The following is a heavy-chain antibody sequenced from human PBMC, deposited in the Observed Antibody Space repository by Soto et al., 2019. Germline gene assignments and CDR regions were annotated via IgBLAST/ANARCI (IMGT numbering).Heavy chain of an antibody. CDR2: ISSSSSYI. J-gene: IGHJ4*02. Sequence: EVQLVESGGGLVKPGGSLRLSCAASGFTFSSYSMNWVRQAPGKGLEWVSSISSSSSYIYYADSVKGLFTISRDNAKNSLYLQMNSLRAEDTAVYYCATEKYYYHSSGYYYWGQGTLVTVSS. CDR3: ATEKYYYHSSGYYY. CDR1: GFTFSSYS. V-gene: IGHV3-21*01. D-gene: IGHD3-22*01.